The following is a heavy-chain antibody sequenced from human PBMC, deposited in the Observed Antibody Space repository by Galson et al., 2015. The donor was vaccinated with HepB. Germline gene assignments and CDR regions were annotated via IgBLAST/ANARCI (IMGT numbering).Heavy chain of an antibody. CDR3: AKDVGDSSDY. CDR2: ISYDGSSK. J-gene: IGHJ4*02. Sequence: SLRLSCAASGFTFSSYGIHWVRQAPGKGLEWVAFISYDGSSKYYADSVEGRFTISRDNSKNTLYLQMSSLKTEDTAVYYCAKDVGDSSDYWGQGALVTVSS. D-gene: IGHD6-13*01. CDR1: GFTFSSYG. V-gene: IGHV3-30*18.